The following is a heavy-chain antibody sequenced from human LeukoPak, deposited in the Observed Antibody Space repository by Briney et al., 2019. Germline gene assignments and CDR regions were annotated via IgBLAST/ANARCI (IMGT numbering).Heavy chain of an antibody. CDR1: GLNLRDHA. CDR2: IYWDGRT. Sequence: GGSLRLSCVGSGLNLRDHAMHWVRQVPGKGLEWVSGIYWDGRTDCADSVRGRFTTSRDNAKNTLYLQMNSLGAGDTAVYYCTRADFYVGAQDSWGQGTLVAVSS. CDR3: TRADFYVGAQDS. V-gene: IGHV3-9*01. J-gene: IGHJ4*02. D-gene: IGHD1-26*01.